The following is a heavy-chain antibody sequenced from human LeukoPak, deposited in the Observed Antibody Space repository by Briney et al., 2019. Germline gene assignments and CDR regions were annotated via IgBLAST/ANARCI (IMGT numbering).Heavy chain of an antibody. CDR2: IYYSGST. CDR1: GGSISSYY. D-gene: IGHD1-7*01. V-gene: IGHV4-59*01. CDR3: ARGGGELPLDY. J-gene: IGHJ4*02. Sequence: PSETLSLTCTVSGGSISSYYWSWLRQPPGKGLEWIGYIYYSGSTNYNPSLKSRVTISVDTSKNQFSLKLSSVTAADTAVYYCARGGGELPLDYWGQGTLVTVSS.